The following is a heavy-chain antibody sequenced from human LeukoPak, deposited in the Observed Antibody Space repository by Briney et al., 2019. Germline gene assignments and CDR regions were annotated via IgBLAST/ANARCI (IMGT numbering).Heavy chain of an antibody. J-gene: IGHJ4*02. CDR3: AKDPTHFRVWDDYDNTRLNY. Sequence: GGSLGLSCAASGFTFRSYGMHWVRQAPGKGLEWVAFTRYDGNNKYYADSVKGRFTISRDNSKNTVYLQMNSLRAEDTAVYYCAKDPTHFRVWDDYDNTRLNYWGQGTLVTVSS. V-gene: IGHV3-30*02. D-gene: IGHD3-22*01. CDR2: TRYDGNNK. CDR1: GFTFRSYG.